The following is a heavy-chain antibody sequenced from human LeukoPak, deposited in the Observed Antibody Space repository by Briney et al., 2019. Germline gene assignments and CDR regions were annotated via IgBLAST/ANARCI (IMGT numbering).Heavy chain of an antibody. J-gene: IGHJ6*03. V-gene: IGHV3-7*03. D-gene: IGHD7-27*01. CDR3: AKALGPLPYYYYYMDV. Sequence: GGSLRLSCAASGFTFSSYWMSWVRQAPGKGLEWVANIKQDGSEKYYVDSVKGRFTISRDNSKNTLYLQMNSLRAEDTAVYYCAKALGPLPYYYYYMDVWGKGTTVTVSS. CDR1: GFTFSSYW. CDR2: IKQDGSEK.